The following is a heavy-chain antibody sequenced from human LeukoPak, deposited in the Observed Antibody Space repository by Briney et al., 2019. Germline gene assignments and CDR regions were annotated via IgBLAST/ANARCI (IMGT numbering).Heavy chain of an antibody. Sequence: GGSLRLSCAASGFTFSSYWMSWVRQAPGKGLEWVANIKQDGSEKYYVDSVKGRFTISRDNAKNSLYLQMNSLRAEDTAVYYCARDLFGSRYSFDYWGQGTLVTVSS. CDR1: GFTFSSYW. CDR3: ARDLFGSRYSFDY. CDR2: IKQDGSEK. V-gene: IGHV3-7*01. J-gene: IGHJ4*02. D-gene: IGHD1-26*01.